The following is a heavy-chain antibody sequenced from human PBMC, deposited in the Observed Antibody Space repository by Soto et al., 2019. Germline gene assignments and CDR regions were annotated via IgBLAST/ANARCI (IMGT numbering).Heavy chain of an antibody. CDR1: GFTLSSYA. V-gene: IGHV3-23*01. CDR2: ISASGGST. CDR3: AKGQNSGTYRFYFDY. J-gene: IGHJ4*02. Sequence: GGSLRLSCAASGFTLSSYAMSWVRQAPGKGPEWVSGISASGGSTSYADSVKGRFTISRDNSKNTLYLQMNSLRADDTAVYHCAKGQNSGTYRFYFDYWGQGALVTVSS. D-gene: IGHD1-26*01.